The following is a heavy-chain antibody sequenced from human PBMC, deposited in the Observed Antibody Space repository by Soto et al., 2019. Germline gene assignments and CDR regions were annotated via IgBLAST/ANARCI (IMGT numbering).Heavy chain of an antibody. CDR1: SGSINSGGCY. D-gene: IGHD1-1*01. Sequence: PSETMSLTCTVSSGSINSGGCYWSWIRQHPGKGLEWIGYISYSGITFYNPSLRSRVTMSLDTSKNQLSLKLSSVTAADTAEAYGGRKKHPGYLAFWRKGTSVTVFS. V-gene: IGHV4-31*03. CDR3: GRKKHPGYLAF. CDR2: ISYSGIT. J-gene: IGHJ6*03.